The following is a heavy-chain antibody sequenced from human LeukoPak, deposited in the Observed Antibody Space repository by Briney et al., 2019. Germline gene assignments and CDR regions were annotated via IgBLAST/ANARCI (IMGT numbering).Heavy chain of an antibody. CDR1: GFTFSSYS. Sequence: GGSLRLSCAASGFTFSSYSMKWVRQAPGKGLEWVSYISSTSRTIFYADSVKGRFTISRDNAKNSLYLQMNSLRDEDTAVYYCARDGYGDCYFDNWGQGTLVTVSS. D-gene: IGHD4-17*01. J-gene: IGHJ4*02. CDR3: ARDGYGDCYFDN. CDR2: ISSTSRTI. V-gene: IGHV3-48*02.